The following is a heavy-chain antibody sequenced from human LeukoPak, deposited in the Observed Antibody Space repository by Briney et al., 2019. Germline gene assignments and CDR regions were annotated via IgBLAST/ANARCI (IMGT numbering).Heavy chain of an antibody. J-gene: IGHJ4*02. D-gene: IGHD3-10*01. CDR1: GYTFTSYG. CDR3: AREGDYYGSGDHPGY. V-gene: IGHV1-18*01. CDR2: ISAYNGNT. Sequence: ASVKVSCKASGYTFTSYGISWVRQAPGQGLEWMGWISAYNGNTNYAQKLQGRVTMTTDTSTSTAYMELRSLRSDDTAVYYCAREGDYYGSGDHPGYWGQGTLVTVSS.